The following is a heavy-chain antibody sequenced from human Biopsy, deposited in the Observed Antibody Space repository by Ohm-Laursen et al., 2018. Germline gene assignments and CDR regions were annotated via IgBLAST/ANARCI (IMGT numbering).Heavy chain of an antibody. D-gene: IGHD3-9*01. Sequence: SSVKVSCKAPRGTFRNYGVNWVRQAPGQGLERLGGNIPFLGRGNYAQKFQDRVTVAADTSTSTATMELRSLRSDDTAVYYCAAKLTGYFHHWGQGTLVIVSS. J-gene: IGHJ1*01. CDR3: AAKLTGYFHH. CDR1: RGTFRNYG. CDR2: NIPFLGRG. V-gene: IGHV1-69*06.